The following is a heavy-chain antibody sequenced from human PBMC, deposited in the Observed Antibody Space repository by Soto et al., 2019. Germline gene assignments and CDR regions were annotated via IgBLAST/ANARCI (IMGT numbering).Heavy chain of an antibody. CDR1: GFTFSSYA. V-gene: IGHV3-23*01. J-gene: IGHJ4*02. CDR2: ISGSGGST. Sequence: EVPLLESGGGLVQPGGSLRLSCAASGFTFSSYAMSWVRQAPGKGLELVSAISGSGGSTYYADSVKGRFTSSRDNSKNRLYLQMNSLRAEDTAVYYCAKGGGYNGSGSYPFWYWGQGTLVTVSS. CDR3: AKGGGYNGSGSYPFWY. D-gene: IGHD3-10*01.